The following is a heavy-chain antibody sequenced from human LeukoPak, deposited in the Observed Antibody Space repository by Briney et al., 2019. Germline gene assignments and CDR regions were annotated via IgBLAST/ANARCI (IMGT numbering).Heavy chain of an antibody. Sequence: SETLSLTCTVSGASISRYFWNWLRQPPGKELEWIGYISSGGSTNYNPSLKSRVTISIDTSKNQCSLKLTSATAADTAVYYCARGDDYKSTLFDYWGQGTLVTVSS. CDR3: ARGDDYKSTLFDY. CDR1: GASISRYF. D-gene: IGHD5-12*01. CDR2: ISSGGST. J-gene: IGHJ4*02. V-gene: IGHV4-59*01.